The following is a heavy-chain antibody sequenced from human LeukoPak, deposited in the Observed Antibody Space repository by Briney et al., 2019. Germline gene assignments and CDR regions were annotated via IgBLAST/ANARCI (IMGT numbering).Heavy chain of an antibody. J-gene: IGHJ2*01. CDR3: ARRVGSSPRRWYFDL. V-gene: IGHV1-18*01. CDR2: ISAYNGNT. D-gene: IGHD6-6*01. Sequence: ASVKVSCKASGYTFTSYGISWVRQAPGQGLEWMGWISAYNGNTNYAQKLQGRVTMTTDESTSTAYMELSSLRSEDTAVYYCARRVGSSPRRWYFDLWGRGTLVTVSS. CDR1: GYTFTSYG.